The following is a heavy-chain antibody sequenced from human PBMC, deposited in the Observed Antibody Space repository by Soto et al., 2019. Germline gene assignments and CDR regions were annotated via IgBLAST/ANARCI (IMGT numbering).Heavy chain of an antibody. V-gene: IGHV4-39*01. J-gene: IGHJ4*02. CDR3: ARHDQYSGSAVDS. CDR1: GDSININTYF. CDR2: VYPSGAS. Sequence: QLQESGPGLVKPSETLSLTCTVSGDSININTYFWGWMRQPSGKGLESIANVYPSGASYYNPSLKSRATISTDTSKSQVPLRLSPVTATDTAIYYCARHDQYSGSAVDSWGQGTLVTVSS. D-gene: IGHD5-12*01.